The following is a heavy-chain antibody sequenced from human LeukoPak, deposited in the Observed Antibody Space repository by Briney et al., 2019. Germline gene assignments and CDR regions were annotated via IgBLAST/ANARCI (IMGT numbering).Heavy chain of an antibody. D-gene: IGHD4-17*01. V-gene: IGHV1-69*13. CDR1: GGTFSSYA. Sequence: ASVKVSCKASGGTFSSYAISWVRQAPGQGLEWMGGIIPIFGTANYAQKFQGRVTITADESTSTAYMELSSLGSEDTAVYYCARAPAHYYGDYGDRFDYWGQGTLVTVSS. CDR3: ARAPAHYYGDYGDRFDY. J-gene: IGHJ4*02. CDR2: IIPIFGTA.